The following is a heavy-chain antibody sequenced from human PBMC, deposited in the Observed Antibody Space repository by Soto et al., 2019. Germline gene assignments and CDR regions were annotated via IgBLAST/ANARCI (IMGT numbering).Heavy chain of an antibody. CDR2: ISGNGVDK. J-gene: IGHJ5*02. CDR3: ARDSAATSFNWFDP. D-gene: IGHD6-13*01. V-gene: IGHV3-23*01. Sequence: GGSLRLSCAASGFSFASYAMDWVRQAPGKGLEWVSSISGNGVDKLYADSVKGRFTISRDNSKETLYLQMSSLRADDTAVYYCARDSAATSFNWFDPWGQGTLVTVSS. CDR1: GFSFASYA.